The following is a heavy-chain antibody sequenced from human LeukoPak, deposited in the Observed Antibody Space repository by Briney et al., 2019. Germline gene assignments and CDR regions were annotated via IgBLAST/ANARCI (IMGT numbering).Heavy chain of an antibody. CDR3: ARDIDYTGSHYYYYYYMDV. CDR1: GFTFSDYY. V-gene: IGHV3-11*04. D-gene: IGHD4-11*01. J-gene: IGHJ6*03. CDR2: ISSSGSTI. Sequence: GGSLRLSCAASGFTFSDYYMSWIRQAPGKGLEWVSYISSSGSTIYYADSVKGRFTISRDNAKNSLYLQMNSLRAEDTAVYYCARDIDYTGSHYYYYYYMDVWGKGTTVTVSS.